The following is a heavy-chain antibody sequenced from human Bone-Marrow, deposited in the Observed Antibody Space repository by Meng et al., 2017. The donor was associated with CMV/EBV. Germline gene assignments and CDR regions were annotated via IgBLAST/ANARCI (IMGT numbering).Heavy chain of an antibody. CDR2: TYYKSKWSH. D-gene: IGHD2-21*02. V-gene: IGHV6-1*01. CDR3: ARAGGGDSLVFDY. CDR1: GDSVSSNSAA. Sequence: SQTLSLTCAISGDSVSSNSAAWNWIRQSPSRGLEWLGRTYYKSKWSHDYAVSVKSRIVINPDTSKNQFSLQLNSVTPEDTAVDFCARAGGGDSLVFDYWGQGTLVTVSS. J-gene: IGHJ4*02.